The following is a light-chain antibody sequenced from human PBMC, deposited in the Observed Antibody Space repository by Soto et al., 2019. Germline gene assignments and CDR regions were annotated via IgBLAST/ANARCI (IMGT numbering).Light chain of an antibody. CDR1: QTIGSW. Sequence: DIQMTQSPSTLSTSVGDRVTITCRANQTIGSWLAWYQQKPGKAPKLLISKTSTLESGVPSRFSGSGSGTEFTLTINSLQPDDFATYYCQQYNSYSGTFGHGTKVEIK. V-gene: IGKV1-5*03. J-gene: IGKJ1*01. CDR2: KTS. CDR3: QQYNSYSGT.